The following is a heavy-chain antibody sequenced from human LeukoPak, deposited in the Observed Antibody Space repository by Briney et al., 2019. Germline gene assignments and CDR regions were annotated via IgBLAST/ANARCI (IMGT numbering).Heavy chain of an antibody. Sequence: SVKVSCKASGGTFSSYAISWVRQAPGQGLEWMGRVIPILGIANNAQKFQGRVTITADKSTSTAYMELSSLRSEDTAVYYCARAYYYDSSGYCDYWGQGTLVTVSS. CDR3: ARAYYYDSSGYCDY. V-gene: IGHV1-69*04. CDR2: VIPILGIA. CDR1: GGTFSSYA. J-gene: IGHJ4*02. D-gene: IGHD3-22*01.